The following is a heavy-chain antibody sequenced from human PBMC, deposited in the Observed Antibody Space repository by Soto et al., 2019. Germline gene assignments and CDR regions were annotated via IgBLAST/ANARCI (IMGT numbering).Heavy chain of an antibody. CDR3: ARLSQQQGSLFDY. D-gene: IGHD6-13*01. CDR2: IYPGDSDT. CDR1: GYSFINYW. V-gene: IGHV5-51*01. J-gene: IGHJ4*02. Sequence: SGESLKISCKGSGYSFINYWIAWVRQMPGKGLEWMGIIYPGDSDTRYSPSFRGQVTISADKSISTAYLQWSSLKASDTAMYYCARLSQQQGSLFDYWGPGTLVTVSS.